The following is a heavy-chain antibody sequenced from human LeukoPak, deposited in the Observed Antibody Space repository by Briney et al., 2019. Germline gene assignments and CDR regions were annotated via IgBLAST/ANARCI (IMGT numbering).Heavy chain of an antibody. J-gene: IGHJ5*02. D-gene: IGHD1-26*01. CDR3: VIDFGATAP. CDR1: GFTFSSYW. V-gene: IGHV3-74*01. Sequence: GGSLRLSCAASGFTFSSYWMHWVRQAPGKGLVWVSRINGNGSRTNYADSVKGRFTISRDNAKNTLYLQMSILRVEDTALYYCVIDFGATAPWGQGTLVTVSS. CDR2: INGNGSRT.